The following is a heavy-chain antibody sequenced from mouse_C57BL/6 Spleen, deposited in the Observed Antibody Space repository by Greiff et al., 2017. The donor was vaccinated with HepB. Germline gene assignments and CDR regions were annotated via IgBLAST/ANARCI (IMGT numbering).Heavy chain of an antibody. J-gene: IGHJ3*01. CDR3: ARRDYSNPFAY. V-gene: IGHV1-72*01. Sequence: QVQLQQPGAELVKPGASVKLSCKASGYTFTSYWMHWVKQRPGRGLEWIGRIDTNSGGTKYNEKFESKATLTVDKPASTAYMQLSSLTSEDSAVYYCARRDYSNPFAYWGQGTLVTVSA. D-gene: IGHD2-5*01. CDR1: GYTFTSYW. CDR2: IDTNSGGT.